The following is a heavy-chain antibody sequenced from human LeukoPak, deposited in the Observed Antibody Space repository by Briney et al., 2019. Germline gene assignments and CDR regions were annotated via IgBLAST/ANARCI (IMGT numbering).Heavy chain of an antibody. CDR3: ARDRIVVVPAAMGRGPRAFDI. V-gene: IGHV4-4*02. J-gene: IGHJ3*02. Sequence: SETLSLTCAVSGGSISSSNWWRWVRQPPGKGLEWIGEIYHSGSTNYNPSLKSRVTISVDKSKNQFSLKLSSVTAADTAVYYCARDRIVVVPAAMGRGPRAFDIWGQGTMVTVSS. CDR2: IYHSGST. CDR1: GGSISSSNW. D-gene: IGHD2-2*01.